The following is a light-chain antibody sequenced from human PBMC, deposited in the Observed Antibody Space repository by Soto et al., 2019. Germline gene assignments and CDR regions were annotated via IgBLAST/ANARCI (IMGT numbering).Light chain of an antibody. CDR3: QKYNNWPPIT. Sequence: EIVLTQSPATLSLSPGERATLSCRASQSVSSYLAWYQQKPGQAPRLLIYDASNRATGIPDRFSGSGSGTDFTLTISRLEPEDFAVYYCQKYNNWPPITVGQGTRLEI. J-gene: IGKJ5*01. CDR2: DAS. V-gene: IGKV3-11*01. CDR1: QSVSSY.